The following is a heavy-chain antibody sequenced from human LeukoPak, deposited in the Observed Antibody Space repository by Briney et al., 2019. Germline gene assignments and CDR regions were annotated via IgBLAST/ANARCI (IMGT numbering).Heavy chain of an antibody. V-gene: IGHV1-46*01. CDR2: INPSGGST. D-gene: IGHD2-15*01. Sequence: ASVKVSCKASGYTFTSYGISWVRQAPGQGLEWMGIINPSGGSTSYAQKFQGRVTMTRDTSTSTVYMELSSLRSEDTAVYYCAREGSGGSRRPDNYYYYGMDVWGQGTTVTVSS. J-gene: IGHJ6*02. CDR3: AREGSGGSRRPDNYYYYGMDV. CDR1: GYTFTSYG.